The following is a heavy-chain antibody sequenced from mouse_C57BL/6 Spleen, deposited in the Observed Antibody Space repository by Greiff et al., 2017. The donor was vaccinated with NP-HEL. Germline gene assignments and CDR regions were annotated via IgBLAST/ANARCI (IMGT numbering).Heavy chain of an antibody. CDR2: ISDGGSYT. V-gene: IGHV5-4*01. D-gene: IGHD3-2*02. Sequence: EVMLVESGGGLVKPGGSLKLSCAASGFTFSSYAMSWVRQTPEKRLEWVATISDGGSYTYYPDNVKGRFTISRDNAKNNLYLQMSHLKSEDTAMYYCAREASSDLVGYAMDYWGQGTSVTVSS. CDR1: GFTFSSYA. CDR3: AREASSDLVGYAMDY. J-gene: IGHJ4*01.